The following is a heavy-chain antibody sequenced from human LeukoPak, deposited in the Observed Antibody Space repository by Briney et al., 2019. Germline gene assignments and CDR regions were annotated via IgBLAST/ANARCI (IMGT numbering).Heavy chain of an antibody. J-gene: IGHJ5*02. Sequence: SVKVSCKASGGTFSSYAISWVRQAPGQGLEWMGRIIPILGIANYAQKFQGRVTITADKSTSTAYMELSSLRSEDTAVYYCARDPRGYSSGRNWFDPWGQGTLVTVSS. CDR3: ARDPRGYSSGRNWFDP. V-gene: IGHV1-69*04. CDR1: GGTFSSYA. D-gene: IGHD6-19*01. CDR2: IIPILGIA.